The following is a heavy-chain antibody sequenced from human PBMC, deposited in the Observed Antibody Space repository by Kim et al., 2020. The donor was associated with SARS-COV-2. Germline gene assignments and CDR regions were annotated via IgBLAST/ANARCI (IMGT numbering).Heavy chain of an antibody. CDR1: GYTFTGYY. Sequence: ASVKVSCKASGYTFTGYYMHWVRQAPGQGLEWMGWINPNSGGTNYAQKFQGWVTMTRDTSISTAYMELSRLRSDDTAVYYCARVLRDSGSYFGAFDIWGQGTMVTVSS. V-gene: IGHV1-2*04. J-gene: IGHJ3*02. CDR3: ARVLRDSGSYFGAFDI. D-gene: IGHD3-10*01. CDR2: INPNSGGT.